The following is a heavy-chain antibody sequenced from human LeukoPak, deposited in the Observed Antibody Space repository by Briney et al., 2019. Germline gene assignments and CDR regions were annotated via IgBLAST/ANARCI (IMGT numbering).Heavy chain of an antibody. Sequence: GGSLRLSCAASGFTFSSDAMSSARHAPGKGLEWVSSISGIGGSTYYADYVKGRFTIYRDNSKNTLYLQMNSLRAEDTAVYYCASRCTYYDILTGGSDLDYWGQGTLVTVSS. CDR2: ISGIGGST. J-gene: IGHJ4*02. D-gene: IGHD3-9*01. V-gene: IGHV3-23*01. CDR3: ASRCTYYDILTGGSDLDY. CDR1: GFTFSSDA.